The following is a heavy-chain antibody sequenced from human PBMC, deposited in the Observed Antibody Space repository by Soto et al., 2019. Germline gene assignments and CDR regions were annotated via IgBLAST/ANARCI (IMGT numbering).Heavy chain of an antibody. D-gene: IGHD5-18*01. V-gene: IGHV1-69*13. CDR1: GGTFSSYA. CDR3: ARVNSSVAMV. Sequence: SVKVSCKASGGTFSSYAISWVRQAPGQGLEWMGGIIPIFCTANYAQKFQGRVTITADESTSTAYMELSSLRSEDTAVYYCARVNSSVAMVWGKGTLVTVSS. CDR2: IIPIFCTA. J-gene: IGHJ4*02.